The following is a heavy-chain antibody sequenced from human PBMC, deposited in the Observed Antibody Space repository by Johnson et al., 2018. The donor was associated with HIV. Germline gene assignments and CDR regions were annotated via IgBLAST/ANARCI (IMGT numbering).Heavy chain of an antibody. J-gene: IGHJ3*02. V-gene: IGHV3-30*03. D-gene: IGHD3-3*01. CDR1: GFTFSSYD. CDR2: ISYDGSNK. CDR3: ARGMYYNFWSGYGIRWDAFDI. Sequence: QVQLVESGGGLVQPGGSLRLSCAASGFTFSSYDMHWVRQATGKGLAWVAVISYDGSNKYSADSVKGRFTISRDNSKNTLYLQMNSLRAGDTAVYYCARGMYYNFWSGYGIRWDAFDIWGQGTMVTVSS.